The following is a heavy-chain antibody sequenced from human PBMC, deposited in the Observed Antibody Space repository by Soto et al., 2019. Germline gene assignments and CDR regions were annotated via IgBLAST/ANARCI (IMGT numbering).Heavy chain of an antibody. CDR2: IIPIFGTA. D-gene: IGHD3-22*01. V-gene: IGHV1-69*13. J-gene: IGHJ6*02. CDR3: ARLGGYSDYYYYGMDV. CDR1: SDSFSGYA. Sequence: SVKVSFKTASDSFSGYANSWVRKAPGQGLEWMGGIIPIFGTANYAQKFQGRVTITADESTSTAYMELSSLRSEDTAVYYCARLGGYSDYYYYGMDVWGQATTVTVPS.